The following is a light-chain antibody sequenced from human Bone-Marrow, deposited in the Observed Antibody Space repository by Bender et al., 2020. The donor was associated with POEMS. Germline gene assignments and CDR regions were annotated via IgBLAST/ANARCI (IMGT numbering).Light chain of an antibody. V-gene: IGLV1-44*01. J-gene: IGLJ3*02. CDR2: NNS. Sequence: QSVLTQPPSASGTPGQMVTISCSGSSSKFGSYPVNWYQQLPGAAPKLVIFNNSQRPSGVPDRFSGSKSGTSASLAISGLLSDDEADFYCATWDDSLNGWVFGGGTKLTVL. CDR3: ATWDDSLNGWV. CDR1: SSKFGSYP.